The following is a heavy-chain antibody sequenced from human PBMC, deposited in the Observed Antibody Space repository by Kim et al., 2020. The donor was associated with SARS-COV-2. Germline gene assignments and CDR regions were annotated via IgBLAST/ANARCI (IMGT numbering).Heavy chain of an antibody. D-gene: IGHD2-8*02. CDR3: ARWLVVYASAYYFDY. V-gene: IGHV4-31*03. J-gene: IGHJ4*02. Sequence: SETLSLTCTVSGGSISSGGYYWSWIRQHPGKGLEWIGYIYYSGSTYYNPSLKSRVTISVDTSKNQFSLKLSSVTAADTAVYYCARWLVVYASAYYFDYWGQGTLVTVSS. CDR2: IYYSGST. CDR1: GGSISSGGYY.